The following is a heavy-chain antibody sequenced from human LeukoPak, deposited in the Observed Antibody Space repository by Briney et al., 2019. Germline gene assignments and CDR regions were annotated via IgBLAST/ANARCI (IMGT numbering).Heavy chain of an antibody. D-gene: IGHD3-22*01. V-gene: IGHV3-23*01. CDR2: ISGSGGST. CDR1: GFTFSSYA. CDR3: AKDARDYDSSGYYFNY. J-gene: IGHJ4*02. Sequence: GGSLRLSCAASGFTFSSYAMSWVRQAPGKGLEWVSAISGSGGSTYYADSVKGRFTISRDNSKNTLYLQMNSLRAEDTAVYYCAKDARDYDSSGYYFNYWGQGTLVTVSS.